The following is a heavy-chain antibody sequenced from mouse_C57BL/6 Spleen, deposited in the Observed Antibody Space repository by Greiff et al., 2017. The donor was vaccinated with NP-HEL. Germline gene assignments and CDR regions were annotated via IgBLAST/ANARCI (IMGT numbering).Heavy chain of an antibody. D-gene: IGHD1-1*01. CDR3: ASPSGYGSDAMDY. CDR2: INPSSGYT. V-gene: IGHV1-4*01. Sequence: QVQLQQSGAELARPGASVKMSCKASGYTFTSYTMHWVNQRPGQGLEWIGYINPSSGYTKYNQKFKDKATLTADKSSSTAYMQLSSLTSEDSAVYYCASPSGYGSDAMDYWGQGTSVTVSS. CDR1: GYTFTSYT. J-gene: IGHJ4*01.